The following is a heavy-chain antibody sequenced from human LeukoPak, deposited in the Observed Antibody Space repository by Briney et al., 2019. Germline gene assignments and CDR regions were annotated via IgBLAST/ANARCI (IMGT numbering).Heavy chain of an antibody. CDR2: ISWNSGSI. V-gene: IGHV3-9*01. Sequence: GRSLRLSCAASGFTFDDYAMHWVRQAPGEGLEWVSGISWNSGSIGYADSVKGRFTISRDNAKNSLYLQMNSLRAEDTALYYCSLGCSSTSCYWDFQHWGQGTLVTVSS. CDR1: GFTFDDYA. CDR3: SLGCSSTSCYWDFQH. D-gene: IGHD2-2*01. J-gene: IGHJ1*01.